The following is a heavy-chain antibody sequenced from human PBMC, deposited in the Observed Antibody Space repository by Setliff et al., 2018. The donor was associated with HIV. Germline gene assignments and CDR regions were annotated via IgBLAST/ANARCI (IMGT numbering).Heavy chain of an antibody. Sequence: GGSLRLSCTTAGFTFGDYAMSWVRQAPGKGLEWVAVISFDGSNKYYADSVKGRFTISRDNSKNTLYLQMNSLRAEDTAVYNCAKDAGYGDPRGRHMDVWGKGTTVTVSS. CDR3: AKDAGYGDPRGRHMDV. CDR1: GFTFGDYA. V-gene: IGHV3-30*18. CDR2: ISFDGSNK. D-gene: IGHD4-17*01. J-gene: IGHJ6*03.